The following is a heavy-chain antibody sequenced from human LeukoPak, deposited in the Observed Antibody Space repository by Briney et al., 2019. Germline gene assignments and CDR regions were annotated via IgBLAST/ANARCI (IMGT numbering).Heavy chain of an antibody. J-gene: IGHJ4*02. CDR3: ARDTLGEGEDANYAVYYFDY. CDR1: GFRFNTFW. V-gene: IGHV3-7*01. D-gene: IGHD4/OR15-4a*01. CDR2: IKQDGNEK. Sequence: GSLRLPCAASGFRFNTFWMSWVRQAPGKGLEWVANIKQDGNEKYYADSVKGRFTISRDNGKNSLDLQMNSLRADDTAFYYCARDTLGEGEDANYAVYYFDYWGQGTVVTVSS.